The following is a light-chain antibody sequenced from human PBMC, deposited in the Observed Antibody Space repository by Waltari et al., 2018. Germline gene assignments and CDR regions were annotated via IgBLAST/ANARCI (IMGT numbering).Light chain of an antibody. V-gene: IGLV1-51*01. CDR2: ENN. Sequence: QSVLTQPPSVSAAPGQRVTISCSGGSSNIGNNDFSWYQQFPGTAPKILITENNKRPFGIPDRFSGSKSGTSATLGITGLQTGDEADYYCATWDSRLSVVVFGGGTKVTVL. CDR3: ATWDSRLSVVV. J-gene: IGLJ3*02. CDR1: SSNIGNND.